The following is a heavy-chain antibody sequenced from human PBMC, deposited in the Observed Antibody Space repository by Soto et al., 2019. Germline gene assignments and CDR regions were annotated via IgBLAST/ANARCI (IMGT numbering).Heavy chain of an antibody. D-gene: IGHD3-16*01. CDR3: ARVPSPFDYYYAMDV. J-gene: IGHJ6*02. V-gene: IGHV4-30-4*01. Sequence: SETLSLTCTVSGDSISSGNKYWSWLRQPPGKGLEWIGYIFSSGTTYYNPSLKRRLTMSLDASQNQFSLKLNSLTDADTAVYFCARVPSPFDYYYAMDVWGQGTTVTVSS. CDR2: IFSSGTT. CDR1: GDSISSGNKY.